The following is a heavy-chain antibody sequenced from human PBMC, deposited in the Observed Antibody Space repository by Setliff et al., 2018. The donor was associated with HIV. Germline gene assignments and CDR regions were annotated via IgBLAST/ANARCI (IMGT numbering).Heavy chain of an antibody. J-gene: IGHJ4*02. CDR1: SGSVSRSDYY. CDR2: IYWSGLT. D-gene: IGHD6-13*01. V-gene: IGHV4-39*02. Sequence: PSETLSLTCTVSSGSVSRSDYYWGWIRQTPGKGLEWIGSIYWSGLTFYNPSLKSRVTISVDTSKNQFSLRLNSVTAADTAVYYCARDGYSSSWYVISGSFDYWGQGILVTVSS. CDR3: ARDGYSSSWYVISGSFDY.